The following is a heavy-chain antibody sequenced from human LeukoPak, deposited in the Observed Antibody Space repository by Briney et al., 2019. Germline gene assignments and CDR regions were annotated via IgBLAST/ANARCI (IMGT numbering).Heavy chain of an antibody. D-gene: IGHD3-10*01. CDR2: ISSSSSYI. Sequence: GGSLRLSCAASGFTFSSYSMNWVRQAPGKGLEWVSSISSSSSYIYYADSVKGQFTISRDNAKNSLYLQMNSLRAEDTAVYYCANQERDYYKRVDYWGQGTLVTVSS. CDR1: GFTFSSYS. V-gene: IGHV3-21*01. J-gene: IGHJ4*02. CDR3: ANQERDYYKRVDY.